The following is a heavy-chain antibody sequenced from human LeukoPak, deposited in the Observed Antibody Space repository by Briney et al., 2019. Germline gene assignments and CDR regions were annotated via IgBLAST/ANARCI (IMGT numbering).Heavy chain of an antibody. CDR2: ITRSASYI. J-gene: IGHJ3*02. CDR3: ATAPRGGVNDAFDI. V-gene: IGHV3-21*01. CDR1: GFSFSTHS. D-gene: IGHD3-16*01. Sequence: GGSLRLSCAASGFSFSTHSMNWVRQAPGKGLEWVSSITRSASYIYYGDSVKGRFTISRDNAKNSLFLQMNSLRVEDSAVYYCATAPRGGVNDAFDIWGQGTMVTVSS.